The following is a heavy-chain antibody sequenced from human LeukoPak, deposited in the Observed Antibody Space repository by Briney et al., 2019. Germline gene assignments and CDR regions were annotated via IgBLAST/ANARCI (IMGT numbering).Heavy chain of an antibody. Sequence: SETLSLTRAVYGGSFTDYYWSWIRQTPGKGLEWIGEVNHSGTTNYNPSLKGRVTISVDTSKNQFSLKVTSVTAADTALYYCARAYNGYDYPWGQGTLVTVSS. CDR2: VNHSGTT. V-gene: IGHV4-34*01. CDR3: ARAYNGYDYP. J-gene: IGHJ5*02. D-gene: IGHD5-12*01. CDR1: GGSFTDYY.